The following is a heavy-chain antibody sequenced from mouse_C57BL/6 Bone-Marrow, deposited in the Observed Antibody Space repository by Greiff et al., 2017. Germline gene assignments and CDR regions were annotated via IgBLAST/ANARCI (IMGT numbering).Heavy chain of an antibody. Sequence: EVKLMESGGGLVKPGGSLKLSCAASGFTFSDYGMHWVRQAPEKGLEWVAYISSGSSTIYYADTVKGRFTISRDNATNTLFLQMTSLRSEDTAMXYCAREDWDDYWGQGTTLTVSS. CDR3: AREDWDDY. J-gene: IGHJ2*01. CDR1: GFTFSDYG. V-gene: IGHV5-17*01. D-gene: IGHD4-1*01. CDR2: ISSGSSTI.